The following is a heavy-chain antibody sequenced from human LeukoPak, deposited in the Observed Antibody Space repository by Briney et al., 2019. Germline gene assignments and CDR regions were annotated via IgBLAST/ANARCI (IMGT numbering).Heavy chain of an antibody. CDR3: ARDPAGTGHPYYYGMDV. V-gene: IGHV1-18*01. D-gene: IGHD6-13*01. Sequence: ASVKVSCKASGYTFTSYGISWVRQAPGQGLEWMGWISAYNGNTNYAQKLQGRVTMTTDTSTSTAYMELRSLRSDDTAVYYCARDPAGTGHPYYYGMDVWGQGTTVTVSS. CDR2: ISAYNGNT. J-gene: IGHJ6*02. CDR1: GYTFTSYG.